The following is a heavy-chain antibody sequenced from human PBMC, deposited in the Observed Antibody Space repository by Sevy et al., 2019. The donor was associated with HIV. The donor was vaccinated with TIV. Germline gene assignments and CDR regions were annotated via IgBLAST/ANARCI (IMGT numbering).Heavy chain of an antibody. CDR3: ARQDSSASDI. Sequence: ASVKVSCKSSGYTFTGYYMHWVRQAPGQGLEWMGWINANNGGTNYAQGFQGRVTMTRATSITTAYMGLSRLTSDETAFYYCARQDSSASDIWGQGTVVTVSS. V-gene: IGHV1-2*02. D-gene: IGHD2-15*01. CDR2: INANNGGT. J-gene: IGHJ3*02. CDR1: GYTFTGYY.